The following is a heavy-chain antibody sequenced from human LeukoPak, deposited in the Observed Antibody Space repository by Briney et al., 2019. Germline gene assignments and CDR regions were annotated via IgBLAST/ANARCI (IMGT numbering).Heavy chain of an antibody. D-gene: IGHD3-3*01. Sequence: PSETLSLTCTVSGGSISSSSYYWGWIRQPPGKGLEWIGSIYYSGSTYYNPSLKSRVTISVDTSKNQFSLKLSSVTAADTAVYYCARHPLSITIFGVVTRGWFDPWGQGTLVTVSS. J-gene: IGHJ5*02. V-gene: IGHV4-39*01. CDR2: IYYSGST. CDR1: GGSISSSSYY. CDR3: ARHPLSITIFGVVTRGWFDP.